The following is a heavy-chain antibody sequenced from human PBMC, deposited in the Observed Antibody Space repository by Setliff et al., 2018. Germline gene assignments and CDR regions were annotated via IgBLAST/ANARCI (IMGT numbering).Heavy chain of an antibody. V-gene: IGHV1-8*02. CDR2: MNPNSGHT. Sequence: ASVKVSCKASGYTFTNSDINWVRQAPGQGLEWMGWMNPNSGHTGYAHKFRGRVSMTRDTSISTAYMELSSLTSDDTAVYYCARGGGSSYLYDSRGSEYFQFWGQGALVTVS. J-gene: IGHJ1*01. CDR1: GYTFTNSD. D-gene: IGHD3-22*01. CDR3: ARGGGSSYLYDSRGSEYFQF.